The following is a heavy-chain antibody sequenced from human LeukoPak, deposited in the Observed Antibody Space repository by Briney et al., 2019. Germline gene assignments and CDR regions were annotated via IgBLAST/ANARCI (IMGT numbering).Heavy chain of an antibody. D-gene: IGHD5-24*01. V-gene: IGHV3-9*01. CDR1: GFTFDDYA. J-gene: IGHJ4*02. CDR2: ISWNSGSI. Sequence: PGGSLRLSCAASGFTFDDYAMHWVRQAPGKGLEWVSGISWNSGSIGYADSVKGRFTISRDNSKNTLYLQMNSLRAEDTAVYYCAKDTSGYDSRWLQFFDYWGQGTLVTVSS. CDR3: AKDTSGYDSRWLQFFDY.